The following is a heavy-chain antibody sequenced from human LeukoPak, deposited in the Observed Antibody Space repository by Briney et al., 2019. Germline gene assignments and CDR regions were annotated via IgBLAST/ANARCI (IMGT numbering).Heavy chain of an antibody. CDR3: ARWPASGYYDSRAKYYFDY. V-gene: IGHV1-2*02. CDR1: GYTFTGYY. Sequence: ASVKVSCKASGYTFTGYYTHWVRQAPGQGLEWMGWINPNSGGTNYAQKFQGRVTMTRDTSISTAYMELSRLRSDDTAVYYCARWPASGYYDSRAKYYFDYWGQGTLVTVSS. D-gene: IGHD3-22*01. CDR2: INPNSGGT. J-gene: IGHJ4*02.